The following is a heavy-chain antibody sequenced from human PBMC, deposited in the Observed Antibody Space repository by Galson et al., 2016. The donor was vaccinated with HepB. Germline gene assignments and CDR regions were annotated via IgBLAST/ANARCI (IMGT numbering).Heavy chain of an antibody. V-gene: IGHV4-31*03. CDR2: ISYSGNA. D-gene: IGHD2/OR15-2a*01. CDR1: GASISSGSHY. J-gene: IGHJ3*02. CDR3: ARDQRIGDGYDI. Sequence: TLSLTCSVSGASISSGSHYWTWIRXHPGXXLEXXGCISYSGNAYYNPSLKSRLTISLDTSKNQFSLKLTSVTAADTAVYYCARDQRIGDGYDIWGQGTMVTVSS.